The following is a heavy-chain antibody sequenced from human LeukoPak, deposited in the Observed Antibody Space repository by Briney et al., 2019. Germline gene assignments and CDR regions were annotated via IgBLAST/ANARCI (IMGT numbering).Heavy chain of an antibody. CDR1: GFTFSSYS. Sequence: GGSLRLSCAASGFTFSSYSMNWVRQAPGKGLEWVSSISSSSSYIYYADSVKGRFTISRDNAKNSLYLQMNSLRAEDTAVYYCARGGYRFNSHDAFDIWGQGTMVTVSS. CDR3: ARGGYRFNSHDAFDI. CDR2: ISSSSSYI. V-gene: IGHV3-21*01. J-gene: IGHJ3*02. D-gene: IGHD5-18*01.